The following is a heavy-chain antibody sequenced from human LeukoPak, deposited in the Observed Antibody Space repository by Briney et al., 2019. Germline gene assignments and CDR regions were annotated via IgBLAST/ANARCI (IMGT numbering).Heavy chain of an antibody. J-gene: IGHJ4*02. CDR1: GFTFSSYA. V-gene: IGHV3-30*04. Sequence: PGRSLRLSCAASGFTFSSYAMHWVRQAPGKGLEWVAVISYDGSNKYYADSVKGRFTISRDNSKNTLYLQMNSLRAEDTAVYYCARGREFDYWGQGTLVTVSS. CDR2: ISYDGSNK. CDR3: ARGREFDY.